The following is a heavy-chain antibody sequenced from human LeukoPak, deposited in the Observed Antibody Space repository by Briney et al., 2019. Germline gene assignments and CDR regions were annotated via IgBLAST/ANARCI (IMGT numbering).Heavy chain of an antibody. V-gene: IGHV3-48*04. CDR2: ISRSSRTI. CDR3: ARSEAAGGLWYAHDY. D-gene: IGHD6-13*01. CDR1: GFTFDGYS. J-gene: IGHJ4*02. Sequence: PGGSLRLSCAASGFTFDGYSMNWVRQAPGKGLEWVSYISRSSRTIYYADSVKGRFTISRDNAKNSLYLQMNSLRAEDTAVYYCARSEAAGGLWYAHDYWGQGTLVTVSS.